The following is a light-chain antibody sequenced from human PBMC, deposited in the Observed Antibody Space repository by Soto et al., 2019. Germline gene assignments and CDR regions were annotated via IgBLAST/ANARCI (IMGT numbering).Light chain of an antibody. CDR3: QHYGSSPFT. CDR1: QSVSSSY. V-gene: IGKV3-20*01. Sequence: EIVLPQSPGTLSLSPGERATLSCRASQSVSSSYLAWYQQKPGQAPRLLIYGASSRATGIPDRFSGSGSGTDFTLTISRLETEDFAVYYCQHYGSSPFTFGGGTKVEIK. J-gene: IGKJ4*01. CDR2: GAS.